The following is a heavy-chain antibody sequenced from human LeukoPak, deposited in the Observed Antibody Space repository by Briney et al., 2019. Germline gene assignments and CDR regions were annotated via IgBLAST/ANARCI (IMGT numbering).Heavy chain of an antibody. D-gene: IGHD5-18*01. V-gene: IGHV3-7*05. CDR1: GFTFSSDW. CDR3: AREAGVPPTTQQWPTSVDC. Sequence: PGGSLRLSCAASGFTFSSDWRSWVRQAPGKGLEWVANIKQDGSEKYYVDSVKGRFTISRDNAKNSLYLQMNSLRAEDTAVYYCAREAGVPPTTQQWPTSVDCWGQGTLVTVSS. CDR2: IKQDGSEK. J-gene: IGHJ4*02.